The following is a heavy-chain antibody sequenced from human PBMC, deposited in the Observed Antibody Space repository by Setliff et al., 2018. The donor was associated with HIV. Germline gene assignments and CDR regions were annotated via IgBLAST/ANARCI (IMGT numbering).Heavy chain of an antibody. D-gene: IGHD1-26*01. V-gene: IGHV1-69*13. CDR2: IIPIFGTP. J-gene: IGHJ6*03. CDR3: ARGATAHGYYYMDV. Sequence: GASVKVSCKASGGTFSSYAISWVRQAPGQGLEWMGGIIPIFGTPNYALKFQDRVTITADESTTTAYMELSSLRSEDTAVYYCARGATAHGYYYMDVWGKGTTVTVSS. CDR1: GGTFSSYA.